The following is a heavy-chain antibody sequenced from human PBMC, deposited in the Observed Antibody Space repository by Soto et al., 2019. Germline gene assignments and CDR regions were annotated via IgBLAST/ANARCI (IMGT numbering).Heavy chain of an antibody. CDR2: IYYSGST. Sequence: SETLSLTCTVSGGSISSYYWSWIRQPPGKGLEWIGYIYYSGSTNYNPSLKSRVTISVDTSKNQFSLKLSSVTAADTAVYYCARTVYDSSGYVSAFDIWGQGTMVTVS. CDR1: GGSISSYY. J-gene: IGHJ3*02. D-gene: IGHD3-22*01. V-gene: IGHV4-59*01. CDR3: ARTVYDSSGYVSAFDI.